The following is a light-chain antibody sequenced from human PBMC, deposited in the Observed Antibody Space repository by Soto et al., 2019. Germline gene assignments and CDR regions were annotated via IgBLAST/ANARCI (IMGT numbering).Light chain of an antibody. V-gene: IGLV1-51*01. CDR3: QSYDSSLSGSEV. J-gene: IGLJ1*01. CDR1: SSNIGGNY. CDR2: DNR. Sequence: QSVLTQPPSVSAAPGQKVTISCSGSSSNIGGNYVSWYQQLPRAAPKLLIYDNRKRFSGIPDRFSGSKSGTSASLAITGLQAEDEADYYCQSYDSSLSGSEVFGTGTKLTVL.